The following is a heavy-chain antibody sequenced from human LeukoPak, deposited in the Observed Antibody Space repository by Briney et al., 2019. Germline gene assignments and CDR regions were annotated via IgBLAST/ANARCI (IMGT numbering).Heavy chain of an antibody. CDR1: GYTFTSYY. CDR3: ARDRRYDFWSGCAFDY. J-gene: IGHJ4*02. D-gene: IGHD3-3*01. Sequence: ASVKVSCKASGYTFTSYYMHWVRQAPGQGLEWMGIINPSGGSTSYAQKFQGRVTMTRDTSTSTVYMELSSLRSEDTAVYYCARDRRYDFWSGCAFDYWGQGTLVTVSS. CDR2: INPSGGST. V-gene: IGHV1-46*01.